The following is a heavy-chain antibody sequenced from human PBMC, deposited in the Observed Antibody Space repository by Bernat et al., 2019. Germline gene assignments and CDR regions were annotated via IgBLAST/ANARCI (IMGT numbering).Heavy chain of an antibody. CDR3: ARHERGTGLGSAFDI. V-gene: IGHV4-39*01. CDR2: IYYSGST. D-gene: IGHD3-16*01. J-gene: IGHJ3*02. Sequence: QLQLQESGPGLVKPSETLSLTCTVSGGSISSSIYYWGWIRQPPGKGLEWIGSIYYSGSTYYNPSLKSRVTISVDTSKNQFSLKLSSVTAADTAVYYCARHERGTGLGSAFDIWGQGTMVTVSS. CDR1: GGSISSSIYY.